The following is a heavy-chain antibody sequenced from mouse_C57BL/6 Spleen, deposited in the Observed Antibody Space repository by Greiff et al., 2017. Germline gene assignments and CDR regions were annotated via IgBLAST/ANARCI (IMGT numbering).Heavy chain of an antibody. Sequence: VQLQQSGPELVKPGASVKISCKASGYSFTGYYMHWVKQSSEKSLEWIGEINPSTGGTSYNQKFKGKATLTVDKSSSTAYMQLKSLTSEDSAVYYCARTGTLDYWGQGTTLTVSS. CDR1: GYSFTGYY. CDR3: ARTGTLDY. CDR2: INPSTGGT. J-gene: IGHJ2*01. D-gene: IGHD4-1*01. V-gene: IGHV1-43*01.